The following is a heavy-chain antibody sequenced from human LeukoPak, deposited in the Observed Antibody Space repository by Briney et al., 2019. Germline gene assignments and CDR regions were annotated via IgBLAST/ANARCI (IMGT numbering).Heavy chain of an antibody. Sequence: SETLSLTCAVYGGPFSTYYWSWIRQSPGKGLEWIAEINHRGDTNYNSSVKSRVTTSVDTSKSQFSLKVSSLTAADTAVYYCARGPTISETGYFDYWGQGTLVTVSS. CDR1: GGPFSTYY. V-gene: IGHV4-34*01. CDR3: ARGPTISETGYFDY. J-gene: IGHJ4*03. CDR2: INHRGDT. D-gene: IGHD1-1*01.